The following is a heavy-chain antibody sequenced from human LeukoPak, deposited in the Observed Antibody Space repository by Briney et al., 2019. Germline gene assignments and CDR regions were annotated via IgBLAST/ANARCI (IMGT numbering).Heavy chain of an antibody. V-gene: IGHV3-21*05. CDR3: ARDDNWGFDY. J-gene: IGHJ4*02. CDR2: TRGSGSGM. D-gene: IGHD7-27*01. CDR1: GFAFSDYS. Sequence: GGSLRLSCAASGFAFSDYSMNWVRQAPGKGLEWIANTRGSGSGMGSGSYYAGAVQGRFTISRDNAKNSLYLQMNSLRAEDTAFYYCARDDNWGFDYWGQGAPVTVSS.